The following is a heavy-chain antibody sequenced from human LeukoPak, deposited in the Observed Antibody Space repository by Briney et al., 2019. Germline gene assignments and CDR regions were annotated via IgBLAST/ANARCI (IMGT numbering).Heavy chain of an antibody. CDR3: ARDRSGPDY. Sequence: GGSLRLSCAASGFTFSSYAMHWVRQAPGKGLEWVAVISYDGSNKYYADSVKDRFTISRDNSKNTLYLQMNSLRAKDTAVYYCARDRSGPDYWGQGTLVTVSS. J-gene: IGHJ4*02. CDR1: GFTFSSYA. D-gene: IGHD2-15*01. CDR2: ISYDGSNK. V-gene: IGHV3-30-3*01.